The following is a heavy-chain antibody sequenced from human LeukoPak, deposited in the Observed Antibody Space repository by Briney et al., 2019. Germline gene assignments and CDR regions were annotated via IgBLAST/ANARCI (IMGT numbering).Heavy chain of an antibody. D-gene: IGHD3-22*01. J-gene: IGHJ6*03. V-gene: IGHV4-34*01. Sequence: SETLSLTCAVYGGSFSGYYWSWIRQPPGKGLEWVGEINHSGSTNYNPSLKSRVTISVDTSKNQFSLKLSSVTAADTAVYYCARAPLYDSSGYYYGNYYYYMDVWGKGTTVTVSS. CDR2: INHSGST. CDR3: ARAPLYDSSGYYYGNYYYYMDV. CDR1: GGSFSGYY.